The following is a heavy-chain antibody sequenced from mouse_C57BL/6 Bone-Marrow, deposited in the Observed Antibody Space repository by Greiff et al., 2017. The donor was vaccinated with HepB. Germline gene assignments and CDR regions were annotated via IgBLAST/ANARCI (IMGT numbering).Heavy chain of an antibody. J-gene: IGHJ4*01. CDR2: IDPANGNT. CDR1: GFNIKNTY. CDR3: EGGSSGYDYAMDY. Sequence: EVKLEESVAELVRPGASVKLSCTASGFNIKNTYMHWVKQRPEQGLEWIGRIDPANGNTKYAPKFQGKATITADTSSNTAYLQLSSLTSEDTAIYYCEGGSSGYDYAMDYWGQGTSVTVSS. V-gene: IGHV14-3*01. D-gene: IGHD3-2*02.